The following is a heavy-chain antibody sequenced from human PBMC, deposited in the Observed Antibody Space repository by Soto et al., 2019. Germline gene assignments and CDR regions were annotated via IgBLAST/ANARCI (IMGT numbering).Heavy chain of an antibody. J-gene: IGHJ6*03. Sequence: ASVKVSCKASGYTFTSYDINWVRQATGQGLEWMGWMNPNSGNTGYAQKFQGRVTMTRNTSISTAYMELSSLRSEDTAVYYCAIGPRLDSSSWLDYYYYYYMDVWGKGTTVTVSS. CDR3: AIGPRLDSSSWLDYYYYYYMDV. V-gene: IGHV1-8*01. D-gene: IGHD6-13*01. CDR1: GYTFTSYD. CDR2: MNPNSGNT.